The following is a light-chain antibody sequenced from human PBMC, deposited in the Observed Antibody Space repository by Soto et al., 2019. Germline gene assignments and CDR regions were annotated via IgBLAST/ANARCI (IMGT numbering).Light chain of an antibody. Sequence: EVVLTQSPGTLSLSPGERATLSCRTSQSLTNNYLAWYHKKPGQAPRLPIYSASSRATGIPDRFSGSGSGTDFTLTINRLEPEDFAVYYCQHFGSSTGYTFGQGTKVEIK. CDR2: SAS. CDR3: QHFGSSTGYT. J-gene: IGKJ2*01. V-gene: IGKV3-20*01. CDR1: QSLTNNY.